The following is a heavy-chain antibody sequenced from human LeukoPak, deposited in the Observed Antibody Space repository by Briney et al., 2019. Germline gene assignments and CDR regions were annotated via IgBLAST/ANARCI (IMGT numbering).Heavy chain of an antibody. CDR1: GGSVSSSSFY. CDR3: ARGTVHFDY. J-gene: IGHJ4*02. Sequence: SETLSLTCTVSGGSVSSSSFYWSWIRQPPGKGLEWIGYIYYSGTTNYNPSLKSRVTISIDTSKNQFSLKLSSVTAADTAVYYCARGTVHFDYWGQGTLVTVSS. V-gene: IGHV4-61*01. D-gene: IGHD4-17*01. CDR2: IYYSGTT.